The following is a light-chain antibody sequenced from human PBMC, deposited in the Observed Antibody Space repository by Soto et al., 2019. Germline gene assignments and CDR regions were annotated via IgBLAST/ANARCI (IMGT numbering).Light chain of an antibody. CDR1: QSVGYN. CDR2: GAS. CDR3: QQYDNWPPTWT. Sequence: ETVMTQSPATLSVSPGARATLSCRASQSVGYNLAWYHQKPGQAPRLLIYGASTRATGVPARFSGSGSGTEFTFTISSMQSEDFAVYYCQQYDNWPPTWTFGQGTRVEVK. J-gene: IGKJ1*01. V-gene: IGKV3-15*01.